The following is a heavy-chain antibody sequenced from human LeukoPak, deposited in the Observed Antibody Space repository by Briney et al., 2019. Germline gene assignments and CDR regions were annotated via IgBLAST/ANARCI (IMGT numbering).Heavy chain of an antibody. CDR3: AKDLGITGTTGAFDI. CDR1: GFTFSSYA. D-gene: IGHD1-7*01. CDR2: IRGSGGST. J-gene: IGHJ3*02. Sequence: GGSLRLSCAASGFTFSSYAMSWVRQAPGEGLGWVSAIRGSGGSTYYADSVKGRLTIYRDNSKNTMYLQMNSLRAEDTAVYYCAKDLGITGTTGAFDIWGQGTMVTVSS. V-gene: IGHV3-23*01.